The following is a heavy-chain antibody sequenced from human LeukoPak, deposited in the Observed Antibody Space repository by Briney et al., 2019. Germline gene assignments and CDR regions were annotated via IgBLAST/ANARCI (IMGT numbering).Heavy chain of an antibody. V-gene: IGHV3-15*05. D-gene: IGHD2-2*01. CDR1: GFTFSNAW. CDR2: IKSKTDGGTT. J-gene: IGHJ4*02. CDR3: TTEEKGGFWDIVVVPAATQDY. Sequence: PGGSLRLSCAASGFTFSNAWMSWVRQAPGKGLEWVGRIKSKTDGGTTDYAAPVKGRFTISRDDSKNTLYLQMNSLKTEDTAVYYCTTEEKGGFWDIVVVPAATQDYWGQGTLVTVSS.